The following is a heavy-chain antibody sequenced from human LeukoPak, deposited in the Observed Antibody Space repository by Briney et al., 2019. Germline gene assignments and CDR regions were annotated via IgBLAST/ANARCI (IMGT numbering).Heavy chain of an antibody. CDR2: ISYDGSNK. CDR3: AGEWGFDF. Sequence: TGGSLRLSCAASGFTFSSYAMHWVRQAPGKGLEWVAVISYDGSNKYYADSVKGRFTISRDNSKNTLYLQMNSLRAEDTAVYYCAGEWGFDFWGQGTLVTVSS. J-gene: IGHJ4*02. D-gene: IGHD7-27*01. V-gene: IGHV3-30*14. CDR1: GFTFSSYA.